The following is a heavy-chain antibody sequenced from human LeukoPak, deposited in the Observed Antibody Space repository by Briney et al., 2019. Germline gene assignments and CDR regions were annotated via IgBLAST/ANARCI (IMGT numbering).Heavy chain of an antibody. Sequence: NPGGSLRLSCAASGFTFSNAWMSWVRQAPGKGLEWVGRIKSKTDGGTTDYAAPVKGRFTISRDDSKNTLYLQMNSLKTEDTAVYYCTTDLLYDYGDYAGYWGQGTLVTVSS. CDR1: GFTFSNAW. J-gene: IGHJ4*02. D-gene: IGHD4/OR15-4a*01. CDR3: TTDLLYDYGDYAGY. V-gene: IGHV3-15*01. CDR2: IKSKTDGGTT.